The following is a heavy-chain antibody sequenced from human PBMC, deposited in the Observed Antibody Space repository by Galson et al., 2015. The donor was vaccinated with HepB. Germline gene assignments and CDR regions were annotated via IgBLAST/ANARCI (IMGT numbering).Heavy chain of an antibody. V-gene: IGHV3-21*01. J-gene: IGHJ6*02. CDR1: GFIFSSYS. Sequence: SLRLSCAASGFIFSSYSMNWVRQAPGKGLEWVSSISSSSSYIYYADAVKGRFTISRDNAKNSLSLQMNSLSAEDTAVYYCAAYAQSYYYYGMDAWGQGTTVTVSS. D-gene: IGHD3-16*01. CDR2: ISSSSSYI. CDR3: AAYAQSYYYYGMDA.